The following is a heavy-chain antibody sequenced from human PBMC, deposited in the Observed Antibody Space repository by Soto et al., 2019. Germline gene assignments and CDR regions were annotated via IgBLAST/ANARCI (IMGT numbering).Heavy chain of an antibody. J-gene: IGHJ4*02. CDR3: AREAKQWQGFDY. CDR1: GFTFSDHY. Sequence: QVQLVESGGGLVKPGGSLRLSCAASGFTFSDHYMSWIRQAPGKGLEWISYITGSSTYTNYADSLKGRFTIATDNAKNSLSRQMNCLSAEDTAVYYCAREAKQWQGFDYWGQGTLVTVSS. CDR2: ITGSSTYT. V-gene: IGHV3-11*06. D-gene: IGHD6-19*01.